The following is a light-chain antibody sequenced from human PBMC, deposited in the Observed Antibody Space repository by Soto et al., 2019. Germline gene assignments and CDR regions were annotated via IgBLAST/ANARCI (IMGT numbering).Light chain of an antibody. CDR1: SSNIGNNY. CDR2: ENN. Sequence: QSVLTQPPSVSAAPGQKVTISCSGSSSNIGNNYVSWYQQLPGTAPKLLIYENNKRPSGIPDRFSGSKSGTSATLGITGLQTGDEADYYCGTWDSSLSAEFGGGTQLTVL. J-gene: IGLJ2*01. CDR3: GTWDSSLSAE. V-gene: IGLV1-51*02.